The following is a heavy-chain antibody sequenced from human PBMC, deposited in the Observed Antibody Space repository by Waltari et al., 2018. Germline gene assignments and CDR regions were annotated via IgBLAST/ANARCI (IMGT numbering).Heavy chain of an antibody. CDR1: GYSISNGYY. D-gene: IGHD3-16*02. CDR2: VFRSGSS. V-gene: IGHV4-38-2*01. Sequence: QVQLRESGPGRVTPSETLSLTCAVSGYSISNGYYWGWIRRRQGKGLEYVGSVFRSGSSYYNAALKSRVTISLDTSKNQFSLKLNSVTAADTALYYCATVDTFGGIMVARFDYWGQGILVTVSS. J-gene: IGHJ4*02. CDR3: ATVDTFGGIMVARFDY.